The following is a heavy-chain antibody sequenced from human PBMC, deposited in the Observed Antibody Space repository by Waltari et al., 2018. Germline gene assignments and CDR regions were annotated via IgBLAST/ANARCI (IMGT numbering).Heavy chain of an antibody. D-gene: IGHD2-15*01. CDR3: ARQATSWSGFDY. J-gene: IGHJ4*02. CDR1: GGSLSSPW. V-gene: IGHV4-4*07. Sequence: QLQESGPRLVKPSETLSLTCSVSGGSLSSPWWSWIRKPAGKGLEWIGRIHISGTTNKNPSLESRITVSLDTPKNQFSLKLTSVSAADTAVYYCARQATSWSGFDYWGPGIQVTVSS. CDR2: IHISGTT.